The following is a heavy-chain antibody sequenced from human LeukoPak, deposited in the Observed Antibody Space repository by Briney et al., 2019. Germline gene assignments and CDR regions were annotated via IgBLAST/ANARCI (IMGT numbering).Heavy chain of an antibody. V-gene: IGHV3-23*01. CDR2: ISGSGGST. Sequence: GRSLRLSCAASGFTFSSYAMHWVRQAPGKGLEWVSAISGSGGSTYYADSVKGRFTISRDNSKNTLYLQINSLRAEDTAVYYCAKDPPHFGEWFKAYMDVWGKGTTVTVSS. J-gene: IGHJ6*03. D-gene: IGHD3-3*01. CDR1: GFTFSSYA. CDR3: AKDPPHFGEWFKAYMDV.